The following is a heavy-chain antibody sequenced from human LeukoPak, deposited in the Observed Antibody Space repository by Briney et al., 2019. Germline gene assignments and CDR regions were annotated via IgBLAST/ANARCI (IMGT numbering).Heavy chain of an antibody. Sequence: TSVTLSLTCAVYGGSFSGYYWSWIRQPPGKGLEWIGEINQSGSTNYNPSLKSRVTISVDTSKNQFSLKLSSVTAADTAVYYCASWNTGYSSGWYLNWGQGTLSPSPQ. CDR2: INQSGST. D-gene: IGHD6-19*01. CDR1: GGSFSGYY. J-gene: IGHJ4*02. CDR3: ASWNTGYSSGWYLN. V-gene: IGHV4-34*01.